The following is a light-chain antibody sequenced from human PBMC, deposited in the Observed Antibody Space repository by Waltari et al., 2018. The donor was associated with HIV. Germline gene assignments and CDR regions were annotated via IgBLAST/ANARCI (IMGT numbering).Light chain of an antibody. CDR2: RNN. CDR3: AAWDDSLSGPV. J-gene: IGLJ3*02. Sequence: HSALTQPRSVSGSPGQSVTISCTGTSSDIGAYDYVSWFQKFPGRAPKLLIYRNNQRPSGVPDRFSGSKSATSASLAIGGLRSEDEADYYCAAWDDSLSGPVFGGGTKLTVL. CDR1: SSDIGAYDY. V-gene: IGLV1-47*01.